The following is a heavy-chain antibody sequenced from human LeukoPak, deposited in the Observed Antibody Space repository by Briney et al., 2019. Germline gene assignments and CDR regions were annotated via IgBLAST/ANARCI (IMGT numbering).Heavy chain of an antibody. D-gene: IGHD5-24*01. CDR1: GYTFTGYY. V-gene: IGHV1-2*02. CDR2: INPNSGGT. J-gene: IGHJ4*02. CDR3: ARGRGRWLQLGYFDY. Sequence: ASVKVSCKASGYTFTGYYMHWVRQAPGQGLEWMGWINPNSGGTNYAQKFQGRVTMTRDTSISTAYMELSRLRSDDTAVYYCARGRGRWLQLGYFDYWGQGTLVTVSS.